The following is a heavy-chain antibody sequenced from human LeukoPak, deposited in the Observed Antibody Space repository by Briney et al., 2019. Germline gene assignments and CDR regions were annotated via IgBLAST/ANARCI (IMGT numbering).Heavy chain of an antibody. CDR2: ISSSGSTI. CDR1: GFTFSNYE. CDR3: ARGYSSPYYSYAMDV. Sequence: GGSLRLSYAASGFTFSNYEMNWVRQAPGKGLEGVLYISSSGSTIYYADSVKGRFTISRDKAKNSLYLQMNSLRAEDTAVYYCARGYSSPYYSYAMDVWGQGTTVTVSS. D-gene: IGHD6-13*01. J-gene: IGHJ6*02. V-gene: IGHV3-48*03.